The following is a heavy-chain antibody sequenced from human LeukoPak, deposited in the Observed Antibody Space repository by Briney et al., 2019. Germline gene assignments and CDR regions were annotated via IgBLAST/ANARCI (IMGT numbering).Heavy chain of an antibody. J-gene: IGHJ4*02. CDR1: GSSFTSYW. Sequence: GESLKISCQGSGSSFTSYWIGWVRKMPGKGPEWMGIIYPGDSDTRYSPSCQGQVTISADKSISTAYLQWSSLKASDTAMYYCARRTVSTVTEDWGAGENFDYWGRGTLVTVSS. CDR2: IYPGDSDT. D-gene: IGHD4-17*01. V-gene: IGHV5-51*01. CDR3: ARRTVSTVTEDWGAGENFDY.